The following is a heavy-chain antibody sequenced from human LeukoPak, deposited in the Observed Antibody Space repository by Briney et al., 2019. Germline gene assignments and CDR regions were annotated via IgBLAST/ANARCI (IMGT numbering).Heavy chain of an antibody. D-gene: IGHD3-22*01. V-gene: IGHV3-23*01. CDR3: AKVRNTYYYDSSGYYYFDY. CDR2: ISGSGGST. Sequence: GGSLRLSCAASGFTFSSYAMSWVRQAPGKGLEWVSAISGSGGSTYYADSVKGRFTISRDNSKNTLYLQMNSLRAEDTAVYYCAKVRNTYYYDSSGYYYFDYWGQGTLVTVSS. CDR1: GFTFSSYA. J-gene: IGHJ4*02.